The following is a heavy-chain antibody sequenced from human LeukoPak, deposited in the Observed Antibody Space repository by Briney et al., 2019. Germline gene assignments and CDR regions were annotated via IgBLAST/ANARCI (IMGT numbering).Heavy chain of an antibody. V-gene: IGHV3-21*01. CDR1: GFTFSSYS. CDR2: ISSSSSYI. Sequence: GGSLRLSCAASGFTFSSYSMNWVRQAPGKGLEWVSSISSSSSYIYYADSVKGRFTISRDNAKNSLYLQMNSLRAEDTAVYYCARDLTHEAAPVYGMDVWGQGTTVTVSS. D-gene: IGHD6-13*01. J-gene: IGHJ6*02. CDR3: ARDLTHEAAPVYGMDV.